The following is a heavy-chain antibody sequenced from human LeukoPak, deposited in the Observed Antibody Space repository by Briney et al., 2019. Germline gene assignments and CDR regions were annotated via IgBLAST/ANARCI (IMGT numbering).Heavy chain of an antibody. CDR2: ISYDGSNK. CDR1: GFTFSSYG. D-gene: IGHD2-2*01. CDR3: AKDYCSSTSCYADYYYGMDV. Sequence: GRSLRLSCAASGFTFSSYGMHWVRQAPGKGLEWVAVISYDGSNKYYADSVKGRFTISRDNSKNTLYLQMNSLRAEDTAVYYRAKDYCSSTSCYADYYYGMDVWGKGTTVTVSS. J-gene: IGHJ6*04. V-gene: IGHV3-30*18.